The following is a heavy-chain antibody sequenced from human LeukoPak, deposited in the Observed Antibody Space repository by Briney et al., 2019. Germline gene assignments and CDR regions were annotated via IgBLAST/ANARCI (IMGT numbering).Heavy chain of an antibody. J-gene: IGHJ4*02. V-gene: IGHV1-3*01. CDR2: INAGNGNT. CDR1: GYTFTSYA. CDR3: AREGGDPMFDY. D-gene: IGHD2-21*02. Sequence: AASVKVSFTASGYTFTSYAMHWVRQAPGQRLEWMGWINAGNGNTKYSQKFQGRVTITRDTSASTAYMELSSLRSEDTAVYYCAREGGDPMFDYWGQGTLVPVSS.